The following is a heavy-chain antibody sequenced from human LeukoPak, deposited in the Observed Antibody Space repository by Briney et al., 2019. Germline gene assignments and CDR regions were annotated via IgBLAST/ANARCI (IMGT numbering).Heavy chain of an antibody. Sequence: PGGSLRLSCAASGFTFSSHAMHWVRQAPGKGLEGVAVISYDGSNKYYADSVKGRFTISRDNSKNTLYLQMNSLRAEDTAVYYCAGVRDGYNKFDYWGQGTLVTVSS. CDR3: AGVRDGYNKFDY. CDR2: ISYDGSNK. V-gene: IGHV3-30-3*01. CDR1: GFTFSSHA. D-gene: IGHD5-24*01. J-gene: IGHJ4*02.